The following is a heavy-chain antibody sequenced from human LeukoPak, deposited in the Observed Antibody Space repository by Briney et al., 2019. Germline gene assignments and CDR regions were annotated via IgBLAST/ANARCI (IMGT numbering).Heavy chain of an antibody. D-gene: IGHD3-22*01. CDR2: IKEDGSKK. J-gene: IGHJ4*02. CDR3: ATPLDYYDSSGYHQGGD. V-gene: IGHV3-7*03. Sequence: GGSLRLSCAASGFNFTRFVMTWVRQAPGKGLEWVANIKEDGSKKNYVDSVKGRFTISRDNAKNSLYLQMNSLRAEDTAVYHCATPLDYYDSSGYHQGGDWGQGTLVTVSS. CDR1: GFNFTRFV.